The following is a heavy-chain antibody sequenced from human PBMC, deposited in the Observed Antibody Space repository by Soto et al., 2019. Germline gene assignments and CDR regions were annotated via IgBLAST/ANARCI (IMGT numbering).Heavy chain of an antibody. Sequence: QVPLVQSGAEVKKPGASVKVSCKASGYTFTSYGISWVRQAPGQGLEWMGWISAYNGNTNYAQKLQGRVNMTTDTSTSTGYMELRSLRSDDTAVYYCARVGRELQAYNWFDPWGQGTLVTVSS. D-gene: IGHD1-26*01. V-gene: IGHV1-18*01. J-gene: IGHJ5*02. CDR1: GYTFTSYG. CDR3: ARVGRELQAYNWFDP. CDR2: ISAYNGNT.